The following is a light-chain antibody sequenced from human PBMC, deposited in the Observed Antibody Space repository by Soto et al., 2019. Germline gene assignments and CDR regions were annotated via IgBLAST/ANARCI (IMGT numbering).Light chain of an antibody. Sequence: IVLTQSPATLSLSPGERATLSCRASPSFSSYLAWYQQKPGQAPMLLIYDASNRATGIPARFSGSGSGTDFTLTSSSLEPEDCAVYYCQQRRNWPRTFGQGTKVEIK. J-gene: IGKJ1*01. CDR1: PSFSSY. CDR2: DAS. CDR3: QQRRNWPRT. V-gene: IGKV3-11*01.